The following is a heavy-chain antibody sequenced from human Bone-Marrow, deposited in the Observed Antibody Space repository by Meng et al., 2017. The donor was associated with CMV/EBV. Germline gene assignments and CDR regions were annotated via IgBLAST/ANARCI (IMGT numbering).Heavy chain of an antibody. V-gene: IGHV3-20*04. J-gene: IGHJ6*02. CDR2: INWNGGST. CDR3: ARDRTTPRRSLDV. D-gene: IGHD3-10*01. CDR1: GFTFDDYG. Sequence: GGSLRLSCAASGFTFDDYGMTWVRQPPGKGLEWVSGINWNGGSTGYADSVKGRFTISRDNAKNSLYLQMNSLRAEDTALYYCARDRTTPRRSLDVWGQGTTVTVSS.